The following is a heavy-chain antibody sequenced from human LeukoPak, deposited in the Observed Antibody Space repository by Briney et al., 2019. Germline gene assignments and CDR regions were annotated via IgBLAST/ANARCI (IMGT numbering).Heavy chain of an antibody. CDR1: GGSFSGYY. CDR3: ARRRDLGSGSYYMKYNWFDP. Sequence: SETLSLTCAVYGGSFSGYYWSWIRQPPGKGLEWIGEINHSGSTNYNPSLKSRVTMSVDTSKNQFSLKLSSVTAADTAVYYCARRRDLGSGSYYMKYNWFDPWGQGTLVTVSS. CDR2: INHSGST. V-gene: IGHV4-34*01. J-gene: IGHJ5*02. D-gene: IGHD3-10*02.